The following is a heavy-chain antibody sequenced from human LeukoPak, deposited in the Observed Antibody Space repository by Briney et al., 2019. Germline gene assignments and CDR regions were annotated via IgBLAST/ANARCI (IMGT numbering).Heavy chain of an antibody. CDR2: IIPIFGTA. Sequence: SVKVSCKASGGTFSSYAISWVRQAPGQGLEWMGGIIPIFGTANYAQKFQGRVAITADKSTSTAYMELSSLRSEDTAVYYCARDQDDILTGSMCSSGYYYYGMDVWGKGTTVTVSS. D-gene: IGHD3-9*01. V-gene: IGHV1-69*06. CDR1: GGTFSSYA. J-gene: IGHJ6*04. CDR3: ARDQDDILTGSMCSSGYYYYGMDV.